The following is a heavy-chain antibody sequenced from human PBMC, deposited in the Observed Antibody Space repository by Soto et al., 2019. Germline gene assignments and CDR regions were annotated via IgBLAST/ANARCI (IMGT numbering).Heavy chain of an antibody. V-gene: IGHV4-39*01. D-gene: IGHD4-17*01. J-gene: IGHJ4*02. CDR1: GGSINSSPYY. CDR3: ARAGQQLDYDNYFDH. CDR2: VYYTGRA. Sequence: QLQLQESGPGLVKPSETLSLTCAVSGGSINSSPYYWGWIRRPPGKGMEWIGSVYYTGRAYYNPSLKSRVIMYVDTSKNEFSLRLSSVTAADSAVYYCARAGQQLDYDNYFDHWGQGTLVTVSS.